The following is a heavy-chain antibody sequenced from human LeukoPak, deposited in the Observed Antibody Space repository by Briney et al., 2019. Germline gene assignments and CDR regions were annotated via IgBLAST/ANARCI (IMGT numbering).Heavy chain of an antibody. D-gene: IGHD3-16*01. CDR3: ARGDYYYYYYGMDV. Sequence: SVTVSCTASGGTFSSYAISWVRQAPGQGLEWMGRIIPIFGIANYAQKFQGRVTITADKSTSTAYMELSSLRSEDTAVYYCARGDYYYYYYGMDVWGQGTTVTVSS. CDR2: IIPIFGIA. J-gene: IGHJ6*02. V-gene: IGHV1-69*04. CDR1: GGTFSSYA.